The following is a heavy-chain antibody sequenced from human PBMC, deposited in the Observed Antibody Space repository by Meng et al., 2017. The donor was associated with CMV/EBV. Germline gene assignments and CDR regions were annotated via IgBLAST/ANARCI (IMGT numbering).Heavy chain of an antibody. J-gene: IGHJ4*02. Sequence: GSISSGGYYWSWIRQHPGKGLEWIGYIYYSGSTYYSPSLKSRVTISVDTSKNQFSLKLSSVTAADTAVYYCARGGIAAAGSDFFDYWGQGTLVTVSS. CDR3: ARGGIAAAGSDFFDY. D-gene: IGHD6-13*01. CDR2: IYYSGST. CDR1: GSISSGGYY. V-gene: IGHV4-31*02.